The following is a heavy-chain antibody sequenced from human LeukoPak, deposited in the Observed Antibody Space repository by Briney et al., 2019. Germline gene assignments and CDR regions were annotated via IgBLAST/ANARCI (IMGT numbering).Heavy chain of an antibody. CDR1: GFTFSDYG. V-gene: IGHV3-20*04. CDR3: ARVVLSRGERDY. D-gene: IGHD5-24*01. J-gene: IGHJ4*02. CDR2: INWNGGST. Sequence: RPGGSLRLSCAASGFTFSDYGMSWARHAPGKGLECVSGINWNGGSTGYVDSVKGRFTISRDNAKKFLYLQMNSLRAEDTALYYCARVVLSRGERDYWGQGTLVTVSS.